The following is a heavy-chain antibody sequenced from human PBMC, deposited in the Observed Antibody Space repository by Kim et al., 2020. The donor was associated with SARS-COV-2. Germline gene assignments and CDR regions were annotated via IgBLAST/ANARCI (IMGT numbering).Heavy chain of an antibody. CDR1: GFTFSGSA. CDR2: IRSKANSYAT. V-gene: IGHV3-73*01. J-gene: IGHJ6*02. CDR3: TRRPYGDYGMVYYGMDV. D-gene: IGHD4-17*01. Sequence: GGSLRLSCAASGFTFSGSAMHWVRQASGKGLEWVGRIRSKANSYATAYAASVKGRFTISRDDSKNTAYLQMNSLKTEDTAVYYCTRRPYGDYGMVYYGMDVWGQGTTVTVSS.